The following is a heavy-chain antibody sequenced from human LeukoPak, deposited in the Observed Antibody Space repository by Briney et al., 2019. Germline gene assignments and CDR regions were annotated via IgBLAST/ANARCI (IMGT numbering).Heavy chain of an antibody. CDR2: ISGSGGST. J-gene: IGHJ4*02. CDR3: ATGGSWYYFDY. Sequence: GGSLRLSCAASGFTFSSYAMSWVRQAPGKGLEWVSAISGSGGSTHYADSVKGRFTISRDNSKNTLYLQMNSLRAEDTAVYYCATGGSWYYFDYWGQGTLVTVSS. CDR1: GFTFSSYA. D-gene: IGHD6-13*01. V-gene: IGHV3-23*01.